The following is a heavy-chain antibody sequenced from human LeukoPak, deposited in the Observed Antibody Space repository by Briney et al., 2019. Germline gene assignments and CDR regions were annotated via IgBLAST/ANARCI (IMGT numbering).Heavy chain of an antibody. CDR3: ARHISSSGLSPFDY. V-gene: IGHV4-59*12. CDR2: IYNSGSA. Sequence: SETLSLTCTVSGGSISSYYWRWIRQPPGKGLEWIGSIYNSGSANYNPSLKSRVTISVDRSKNQFSLKVTSVTAADTAVYYCARHISSSGLSPFDYWGQGTLVTVSS. J-gene: IGHJ4*02. CDR1: GGSISSYY. D-gene: IGHD6-6*01.